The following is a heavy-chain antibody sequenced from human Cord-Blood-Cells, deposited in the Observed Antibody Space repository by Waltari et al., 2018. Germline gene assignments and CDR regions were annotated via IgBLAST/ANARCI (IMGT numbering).Heavy chain of an antibody. Sequence: QVQLAQSGAEAKKPGSSVKVSCKASGGTFSSYAISRVRQAPGQGLEWMGGIIPIFGTANYAQKFQGRVTITADESTSTAYMELSSLRSEDTAVYYCARRPTGTDAFDIWGQGTMVTVSS. J-gene: IGHJ3*02. CDR2: IIPIFGTA. CDR1: GGTFSSYA. V-gene: IGHV1-69*01. CDR3: ARRPTGTDAFDI. D-gene: IGHD1-1*01.